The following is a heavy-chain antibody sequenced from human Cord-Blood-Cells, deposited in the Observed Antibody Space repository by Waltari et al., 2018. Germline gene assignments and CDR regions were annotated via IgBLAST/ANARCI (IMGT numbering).Heavy chain of an antibody. J-gene: IGHJ4*02. CDR1: GGSFSGYY. D-gene: IGHD3-22*01. Sequence: QVQLQQWGAGLLKPSETLSLTCAVYGGSFSGYYWSWIRQPPAKGLEWIGEINHSGSTNYNPSLKSRVTISVDTSKNQFSLKLSSVTAADTAVYYCARVFAMSYDSSGYYFDYWGQGTLVTVSS. V-gene: IGHV4-34*01. CDR3: ARVFAMSYDSSGYYFDY. CDR2: INHSGST.